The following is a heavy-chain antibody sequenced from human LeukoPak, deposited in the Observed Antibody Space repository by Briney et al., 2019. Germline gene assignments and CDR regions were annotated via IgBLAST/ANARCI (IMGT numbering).Heavy chain of an antibody. CDR3: ARHVNYDFWSPCPTRLQKGTHNWFDP. J-gene: IGHJ5*02. D-gene: IGHD3-3*01. CDR2: IYPGDSDT. CDR1: GYSFTSYW. V-gene: IGHV5-51*01. Sequence: KPGASLQISCQGSGYSFTSYWIGWVRPLPGKGLEGMGIIYPGDSDTRYSPSFQGQVTISDYKSISTAYLQWSSLKASDTAMYYCARHVNYDFWSPCPTRLQKGTHNWFDPWGQGTLVTVSS.